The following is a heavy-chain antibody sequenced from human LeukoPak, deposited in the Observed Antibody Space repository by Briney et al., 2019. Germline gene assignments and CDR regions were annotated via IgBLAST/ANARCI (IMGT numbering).Heavy chain of an antibody. D-gene: IGHD1-1*01. J-gene: IGHJ4*02. Sequence: GGPLELSGAALGFSLRGYWRSWFRQVQGKGPEWVANIKEDGSRRYYSESVRGRFTISRDNSENSLYLQMNSLRAEDTAVYYCATHWRGRWGQGTLVTVSS. V-gene: IGHV3-7*03. CDR2: IKEDGSRR. CDR3: ATHWRGR. CDR1: GFSLRGYW.